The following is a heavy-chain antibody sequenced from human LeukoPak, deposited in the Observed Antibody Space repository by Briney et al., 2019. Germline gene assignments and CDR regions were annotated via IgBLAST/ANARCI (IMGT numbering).Heavy chain of an antibody. J-gene: IGHJ4*02. V-gene: IGHV3-53*01. Sequence: GGSLRLSCAASGFTVSSNYMSWVRQAPGKGLEWVSVIYSGGSTYYADSVKGRFTVSRDNSKNTLYLQMNSLRAEDTAVYYCARSYYYDSSGYYVYWGQGTLVTVSS. CDR2: IYSGGST. D-gene: IGHD3-22*01. CDR1: GFTVSSNY. CDR3: ARSYYYDSSGYYVY.